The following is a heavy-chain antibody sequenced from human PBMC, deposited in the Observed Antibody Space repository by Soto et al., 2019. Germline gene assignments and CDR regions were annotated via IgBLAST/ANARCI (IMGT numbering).Heavy chain of an antibody. V-gene: IGHV1-46*01. D-gene: IGHD3-10*01. CDR3: ARDSRALLWFGELYPYGMDV. J-gene: IGHJ6*02. CDR1: GFSFTGYY. CDR2: INPSGGST. Sequence: ASVKVSCKASGFSFTGYYIHWLRQAPGQGLEWMGIINPSGGSTTYAQKFQGRVTMTRDTSTSTVYMELSSLRSEDTAVYYCARDSRALLWFGELYPYGMDVWGQGTTVTVSS.